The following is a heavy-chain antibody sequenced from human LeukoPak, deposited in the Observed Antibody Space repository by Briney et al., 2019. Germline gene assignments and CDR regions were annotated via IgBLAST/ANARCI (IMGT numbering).Heavy chain of an antibody. CDR1: GFTFDDYA. CDR2: ISWNSGSI. CDR3: AKGSTEVVPAAILSLIDY. V-gene: IGHV3-9*01. D-gene: IGHD2-2*02. Sequence: TGGSLRLSCAASGFTFDDYAMHWVRHAPGKGLEWVSGISWNSGSIGYADSVKGRFTISRDNAKNSLYLQMNSLRAEDTALYYCAKGSTEVVPAAILSLIDYWGQGTLVTVSS. J-gene: IGHJ4*02.